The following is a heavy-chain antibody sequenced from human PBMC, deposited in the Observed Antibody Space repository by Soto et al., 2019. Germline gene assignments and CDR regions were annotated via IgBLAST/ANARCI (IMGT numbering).Heavy chain of an antibody. Sequence: GGSLRLSCSASGFTFSNYAMHWVRQAPGKGLEYVSAISSHGGSIYYADFVKGRFTISRDNSKNTPYLQMSSLRAEDTALYYCVKGHDCYYNWNACFFDCWGQGTLVTVSS. D-gene: IGHD1-20*01. CDR1: GFTFSNYA. V-gene: IGHV3-64D*08. J-gene: IGHJ4*02. CDR2: ISSHGGSI. CDR3: VKGHDCYYNWNACFFDC.